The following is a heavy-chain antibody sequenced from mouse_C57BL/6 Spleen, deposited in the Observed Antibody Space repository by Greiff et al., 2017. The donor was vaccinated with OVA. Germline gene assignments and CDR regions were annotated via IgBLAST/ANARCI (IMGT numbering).Heavy chain of an antibody. V-gene: IGHV1-61*01. CDR2: IYPSDSEP. J-gene: IGHJ3*01. Sequence: QVQLQQPGAELVRPGSSVKLSCKASGYTFTSYWMDWVKQRPGQGLEWIGNIYPSDSEPHYNQKFKDKATLTVDKSSSTAYMQLSSLTTEDSAVDYGARWDEDGYYGWFAYWGQGTLVTVSA. D-gene: IGHD2-3*01. CDR1: GYTFTSYW. CDR3: ARWDEDGYYGWFAY.